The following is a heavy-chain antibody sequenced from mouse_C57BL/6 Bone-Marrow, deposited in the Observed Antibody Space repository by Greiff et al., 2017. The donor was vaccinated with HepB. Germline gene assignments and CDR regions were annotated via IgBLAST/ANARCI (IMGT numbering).Heavy chain of an antibody. CDR2: IYPRDGST. D-gene: IGHD1-1*01. CDR3: ARAVIYYYGPFAY. CDR1: GYTFTSYD. V-gene: IGHV1-85*01. Sequence: VQLQQSGPELVKPGASVKLSCKASGYTFTSYDINWVKQRPGQGLEWIGWIYPRDGSTKYNEKFKGKATLTVDTSSSTAYMELHSLTSEDSAVYCCARAVIYYYGPFAYWGQGTRVTVSA. J-gene: IGHJ3*01.